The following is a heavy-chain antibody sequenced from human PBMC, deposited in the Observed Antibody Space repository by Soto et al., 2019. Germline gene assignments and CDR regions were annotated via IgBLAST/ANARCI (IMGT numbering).Heavy chain of an antibody. Sequence: GVSIKISCYASGYTSGVYWIGWVRQMPGKGLEWMGHNYPDDSDTSNNPSLDGRVTVSADTSSNTAYLQRSSRGASATTSSYCVTQLRSSAMLIINYWVQGTPVTVPA. D-gene: IGHD3-16*01. J-gene: IGHJ4*02. CDR1: GYTSGVYW. V-gene: IGHV5-51*01. CDR3: VTQLRSSAMLIINY. CDR2: NYPDDSDT.